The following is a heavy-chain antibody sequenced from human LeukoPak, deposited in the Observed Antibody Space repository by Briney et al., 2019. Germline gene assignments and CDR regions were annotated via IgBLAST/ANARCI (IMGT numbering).Heavy chain of an antibody. CDR3: ARVPPYQLLLHMWFDP. Sequence: ASVKVSCKASGYTFTGYYMHWVRQAPGQGLEWMGWINPNSGGTNYAQKFQGRVTMTRDTSISTAYMELSRLRSDDTAVYYCARVPPYQLLLHMWFDPWGRGTLVTVSS. CDR1: GYTFTGYY. V-gene: IGHV1-2*02. CDR2: INPNSGGT. J-gene: IGHJ5*02. D-gene: IGHD2-2*01.